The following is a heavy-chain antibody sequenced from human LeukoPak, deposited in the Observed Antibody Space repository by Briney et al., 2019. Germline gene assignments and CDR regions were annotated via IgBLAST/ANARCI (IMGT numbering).Heavy chain of an antibody. CDR2: INHNGNVN. V-gene: IGHV3-7*03. J-gene: IGHJ6*02. D-gene: IGHD3-16*01. CDR3: ARGGGLDV. Sequence: GGSLRHSCAASGFTFSSYWMNWARQAPGKGLEWVASINHNGNVNYYVDSVKGRFTISRDNAKNSLYLQMSNLRAEDTAVYFCARGGGLDVWGQGATVTVSS. CDR1: GFTFSSYW.